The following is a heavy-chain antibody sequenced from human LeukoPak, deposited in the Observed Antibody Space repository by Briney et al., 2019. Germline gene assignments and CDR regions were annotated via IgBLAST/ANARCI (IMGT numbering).Heavy chain of an antibody. D-gene: IGHD3-9*01. CDR2: ISAYNGNT. Sequence: GASVKVSCKASGYTFTSYGISWVRQAPGQGLERMGWISAYNGNTNYAQKLQGRVTVTTDTSTSTAYMELRSLRSDDTAVYYCARDPDYDILTGYPFDYWGQGTLVTVSS. J-gene: IGHJ4*02. CDR3: ARDPDYDILTGYPFDY. V-gene: IGHV1-18*01. CDR1: GYTFTSYG.